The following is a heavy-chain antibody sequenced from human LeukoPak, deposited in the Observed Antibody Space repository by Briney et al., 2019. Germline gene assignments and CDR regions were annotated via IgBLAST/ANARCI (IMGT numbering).Heavy chain of an antibody. D-gene: IGHD3-9*01. Sequence: SETLSLTCAVYGGSFSGYYWSWIRQPPGKGLEWIGEINHRGSTNYNPSLKSRVTISVDTSKNQFSLKLSSVTAADTAVYYCARGGYDFLTAYYYWGQGTLVTVSS. J-gene: IGHJ4*02. CDR1: GGSFSGYY. CDR3: ARGGYDFLTAYYY. V-gene: IGHV4-34*01. CDR2: INHRGST.